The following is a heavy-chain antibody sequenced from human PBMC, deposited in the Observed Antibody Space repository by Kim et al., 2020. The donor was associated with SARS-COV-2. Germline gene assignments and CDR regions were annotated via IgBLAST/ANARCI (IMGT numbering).Heavy chain of an antibody. CDR2: VYYTGST. CDR3: ARRDNNGYYSP. D-gene: IGHD3-22*01. V-gene: IGHV4-59*01. CDR1: GGFISSYY. Sequence: SETLSLTCSVSGGFISSYYWSWIRQPPGKGLEWIGYVYYTGSTNYNPSLMSRVTISLDTSNNQVSLKLRSVTAADTGVYYCARRDNNGYYSPWGQGTLVTVSS. J-gene: IGHJ5*02.